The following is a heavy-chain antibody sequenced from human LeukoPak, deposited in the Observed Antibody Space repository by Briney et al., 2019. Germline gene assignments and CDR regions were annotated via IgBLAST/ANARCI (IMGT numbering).Heavy chain of an antibody. CDR1: GFTFSSYA. CDR2: IYYSGST. CDR3: ARASVTSDDAFDI. V-gene: IGHV4-59*08. J-gene: IGHJ3*02. D-gene: IGHD2-2*01. Sequence: GSLRLSCAASGFTFSSYAMHWVRQAPGKGLEWIGYIYYSGSTNYNPSLKSRVTISVDTSKNQFSLKLSSVTAADTAVYYCARASVTSDDAFDIWGQGTMVTVSS.